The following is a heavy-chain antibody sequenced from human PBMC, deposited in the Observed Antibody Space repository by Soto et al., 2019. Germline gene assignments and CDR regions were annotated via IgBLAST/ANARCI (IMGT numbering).Heavy chain of an antibody. CDR3: TRGDF. CDR2: MTPSSGNT. V-gene: IGHV1-8*01. CDR1: GYTFTSYD. Sequence: QVQLVQSGAEAKKPGASETVSCQASGYTFTSYDINWVRLATGQGLEWMGFMTPSSGNTGYAQKFQGRVTLTRSTSIRTAYLELSSLRSDDTAVYYCTRGDFWGQGTLVTVSS. J-gene: IGHJ4*02.